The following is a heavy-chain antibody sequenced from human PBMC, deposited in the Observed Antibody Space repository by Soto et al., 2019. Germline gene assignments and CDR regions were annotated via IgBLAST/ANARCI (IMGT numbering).Heavy chain of an antibody. CDR3: AKDYEATINYYFDY. Sequence: GGSLRLSGAASGFTFSSYAMSWVRQAPGKGLEWVSAISGSGGSTYHADSVKGRFTISRDNSKNTLYLQMNSLRAEDTAVYYCAKDYEATINYYFDYWGQGTLVTVSS. J-gene: IGHJ4*02. V-gene: IGHV3-23*01. CDR1: GFTFSSYA. D-gene: IGHD5-12*01. CDR2: ISGSGGST.